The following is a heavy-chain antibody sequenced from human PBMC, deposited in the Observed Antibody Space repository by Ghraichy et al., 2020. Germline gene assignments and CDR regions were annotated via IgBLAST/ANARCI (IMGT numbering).Heavy chain of an antibody. V-gene: IGHV4-34*01. D-gene: IGHD3-10*01. CDR2: INHSGST. CDR1: GGSFSGYY. Sequence: ESLNISCAVYGGSFSGYYWSWIRQPPGKGLEWIGEINHSGSTNYNPSLKSRVTISVDTSKNQFSLKLSSVTAADTAVYYCSRGRTDRDGSGSYYNSGPSDYYYYMDVWGKGTTVTVSS. J-gene: IGHJ6*03. CDR3: SRGRTDRDGSGSYYNSGPSDYYYYMDV.